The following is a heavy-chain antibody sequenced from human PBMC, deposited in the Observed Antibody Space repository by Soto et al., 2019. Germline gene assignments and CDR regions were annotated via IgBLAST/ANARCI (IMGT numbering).Heavy chain of an antibody. CDR3: ARVGGSGWNFDS. D-gene: IGHD6-19*01. CDR2: INNSGST. CDR1: GGSIRSGDYY. Sequence: SETLSLTCTVSGGSIRSGDYYWSWIRQPPGKGLEWIGEINNSGSTNYNPSLKSRVTISVDTSKKQFSLKLRSVTAADTAIYYCARVGGSGWNFDSWGQGILVTVSS. J-gene: IGHJ4*02. V-gene: IGHV4-39*07.